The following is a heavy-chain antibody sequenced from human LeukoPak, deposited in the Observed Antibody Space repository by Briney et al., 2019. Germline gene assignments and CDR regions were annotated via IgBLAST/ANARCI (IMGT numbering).Heavy chain of an antibody. CDR1: GFTFSKFA. CDR3: AKGLKTTVGPYMGYHYYMDV. CDR2: INDRGTGT. D-gene: IGHD1-1*01. J-gene: IGHJ6*03. Sequence: GGSLRLSRAASGFTFSKFALSWVRQAPGKGLEWVSTINDRGTGTYYADSVKGRFTISRDNSKNTLSLQMNSLRAEDTAVYYCAKGLKTTVGPYMGYHYYMDVWGKGTTVTVSS. V-gene: IGHV3-23*01.